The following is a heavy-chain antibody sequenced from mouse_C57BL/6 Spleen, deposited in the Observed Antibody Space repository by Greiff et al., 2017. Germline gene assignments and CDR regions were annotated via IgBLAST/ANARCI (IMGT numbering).Heavy chain of an antibody. CDR1: GYAFSSSW. J-gene: IGHJ3*01. CDR3: ARKDYDYDGWFAY. Sequence: QVQLQQSGPELVKPGASVKISCTASGYAFSSSWMNWVKQRPGKGLEWIGRIYPGDGDTNYNGKFQGKATLTADKSSSTAYMQLSSLTSDDSAVYFCARKDYDYDGWFAYWGQGTLVTVSA. CDR2: IYPGDGDT. V-gene: IGHV1-82*01. D-gene: IGHD2-4*01.